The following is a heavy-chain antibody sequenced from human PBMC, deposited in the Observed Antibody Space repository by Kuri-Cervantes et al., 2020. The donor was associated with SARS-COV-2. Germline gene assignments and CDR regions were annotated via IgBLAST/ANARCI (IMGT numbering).Heavy chain of an antibody. Sequence: SETLSLTCAVYGGSFSGYYWSWIRQPPGKGLEWIGEINHSGSTNYNPSLKSRVTISVDTSKNQFSLKLSSVTAADTAVYYCARAAEDYYDSSGYYLTFDYWGQGTLVTVSS. J-gene: IGHJ4*02. V-gene: IGHV4-34*01. CDR1: GGSFSGYY. CDR2: INHSGST. D-gene: IGHD3-22*01. CDR3: ARAAEDYYDSSGYYLTFDY.